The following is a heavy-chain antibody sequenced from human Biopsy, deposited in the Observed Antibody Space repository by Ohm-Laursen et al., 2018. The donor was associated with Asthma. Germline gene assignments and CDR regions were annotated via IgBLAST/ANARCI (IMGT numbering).Heavy chain of an antibody. V-gene: IGHV1-69*13. CDR3: ARKAGSCISRTCYSLDF. J-gene: IGHJ4*02. CDR1: GGTFNTYV. D-gene: IGHD2-2*01. Sequence: SVKISCKSLGGTFNTYVIGWVRQAPGQGLEWMGGINSVFGTTTYPQKFQDRVTITADDSTSTVYMELSSLRSEDTAAYYCARKAGSCISRTCYSLDFWGQGTLVTVSS. CDR2: INSVFGTT.